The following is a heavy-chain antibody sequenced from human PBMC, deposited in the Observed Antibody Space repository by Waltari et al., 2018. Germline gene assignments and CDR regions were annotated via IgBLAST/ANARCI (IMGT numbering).Heavy chain of an antibody. D-gene: IGHD4-4*01. CDR2: INHSGST. CDR3: ARGTPRLHRASRMDV. CDR1: GGSFSGYY. Sequence: QVQLQQWGAGLLKPSETLSLTCAVYGGSFSGYYWSWIRQPPGKGLEWIGEINHSGSTNYNPSLKSRVTISLDTSKNQFSLKLSSVTAADTAVYYCARGTPRLHRASRMDVWGQGTTVTVSS. J-gene: IGHJ6*02. V-gene: IGHV4-34*01.